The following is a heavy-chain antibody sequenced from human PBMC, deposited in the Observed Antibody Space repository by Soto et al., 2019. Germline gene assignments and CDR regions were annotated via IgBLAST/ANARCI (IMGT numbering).Heavy chain of an antibody. CDR2: IYATGTT. V-gene: IGHV4-4*07. CDR3: VRDGTKTLRDWFDP. Sequence: SETLSLTCTVSGASISGFYWSWIRKSAGKGLEWIGRIYATGTTDYNPSLKSRVMMSVDTSKKQLSLKLRSVTAEDTAVYYCVRDGTKTLRDWFDPWGQGISVTVSS. J-gene: IGHJ5*02. CDR1: GASISGFY. D-gene: IGHD1-1*01.